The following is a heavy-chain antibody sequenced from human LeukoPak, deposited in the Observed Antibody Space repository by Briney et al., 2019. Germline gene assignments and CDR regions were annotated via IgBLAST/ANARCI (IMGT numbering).Heavy chain of an antibody. CDR1: GGSISSSRYY. CDR2: IYYSGST. D-gene: IGHD3-10*01. J-gene: IGHJ4*02. Sequence: SETLSLTCTVSGGSISSSRYYWGWIRQPPGKGLEWIGSIYYSGSTYYNPSLKSRVTISVDTSKNQFSLKLSSVTAADTAVYYCARSRGSYRPYYFDYWGQGTLVTVSS. CDR3: ARSRGSYRPYYFDY. V-gene: IGHV4-39*01.